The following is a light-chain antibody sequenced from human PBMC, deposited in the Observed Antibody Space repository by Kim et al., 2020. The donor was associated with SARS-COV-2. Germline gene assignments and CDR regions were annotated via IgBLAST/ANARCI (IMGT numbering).Light chain of an antibody. CDR2: EAN. J-gene: IGLJ3*02. V-gene: IGLV6-57*03. CDR3: QSYDSSNQV. Sequence: GNTETISCVRSSGSIASNNVQWCPLRPGSAPTTVIYEANQRPSGVPDRFSGSIDSSSNSASLTISGLKTEDEADFYCQSYDSSNQVFGGGTQLTVL. CDR1: SGSIASNN.